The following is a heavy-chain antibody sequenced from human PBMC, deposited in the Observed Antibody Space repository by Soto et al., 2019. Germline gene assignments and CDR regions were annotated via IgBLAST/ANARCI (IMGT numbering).Heavy chain of an antibody. Sequence: GGSLRLSCAASGFTFSSYGMHWVRQAPGKGLEWVAVISYDGSNKYYADSVKGRFTISRDNSKNTLYLQMNSLRAEDTAVYYCAKPVYSSGWSNFDYWGQGTLVTVSS. CDR1: GFTFSSYG. D-gene: IGHD6-19*01. CDR3: AKPVYSSGWSNFDY. J-gene: IGHJ4*02. V-gene: IGHV3-30*18. CDR2: ISYDGSNK.